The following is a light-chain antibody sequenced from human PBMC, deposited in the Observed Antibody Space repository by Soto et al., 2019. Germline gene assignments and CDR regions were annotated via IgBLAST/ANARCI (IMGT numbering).Light chain of an antibody. Sequence: EVVLTQSPGTLSLSPRERATLSCRPNHSVTSSWLAWYQQKTGQAPRLLIYDASSRATGITDRFSGSGSGTDFTLPISRLEPEDFAVYYCQQYGSPPRTVGQGTKVDIK. CDR3: QQYGSPPRT. CDR2: DAS. CDR1: HSVTSSW. V-gene: IGKV3-20*01. J-gene: IGKJ2*01.